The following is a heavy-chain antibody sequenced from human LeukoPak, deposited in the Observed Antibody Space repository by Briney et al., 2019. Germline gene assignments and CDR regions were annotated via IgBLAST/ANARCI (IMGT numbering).Heavy chain of an antibody. Sequence: SETLSLTYTVSGGSISSGSYYWSWIRQPAGKGLEWIGRIYTSGSTDYNASLKSRVTISVDTSKNQFSLKLSSVTAADTAVYFCARGFRGDNFDYWGQGTLVTVSS. V-gene: IGHV4-61*02. J-gene: IGHJ4*02. CDR2: IYTSGST. CDR3: ARGFRGDNFDY. D-gene: IGHD7-27*01. CDR1: GGSISSGSYY.